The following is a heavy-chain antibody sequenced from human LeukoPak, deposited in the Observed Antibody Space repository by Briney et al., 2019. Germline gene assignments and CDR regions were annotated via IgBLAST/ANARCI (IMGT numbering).Heavy chain of an antibody. V-gene: IGHV4-30-2*01. CDR1: GGSISSGGYS. Sequence: SETLSLTCAVSGGSISSGGYSWSWIRQPPGKGLEWIGYIYHSGSTYYNPSLKSRVTISVDRSKNQFSLKLSSVTAADTAVYYCARVVVVPPAIPYYMDVWGKGTTVTVSS. CDR3: ARVVVVPPAIPYYMDV. CDR2: IYHSGST. J-gene: IGHJ6*03. D-gene: IGHD2-2*01.